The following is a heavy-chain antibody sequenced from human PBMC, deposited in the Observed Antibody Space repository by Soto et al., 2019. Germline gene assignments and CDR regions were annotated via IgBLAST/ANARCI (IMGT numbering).Heavy chain of an antibody. D-gene: IGHD6-6*01. CDR2: ISGSDDST. Sequence: EVQLLESGGGLVQPGESLRLSCAASGFTFSSYAMSWVRQAPGKGLEWVSVISGSDDSTYYADSVKGRFTISRDNXXXXXXXXXXXXXXXXXXVXXXXXXXSSSTFDYWGQGTLVTVSS. J-gene: IGHJ4*02. CDR3: XXXXSSSTFDY. V-gene: IGHV3-23*01. CDR1: GFTFSSYA.